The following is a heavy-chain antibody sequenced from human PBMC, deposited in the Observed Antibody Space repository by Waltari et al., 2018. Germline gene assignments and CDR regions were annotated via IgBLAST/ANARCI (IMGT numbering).Heavy chain of an antibody. V-gene: IGHV3-48*02. CDR2: IGNGSTPL. D-gene: IGHD5-12*01. CDR1: GFKISGFS. Sequence: LMESGGALAQAGESLRLTCVASGFKISGFSMDWVRQAPGKGPQLLSFIGNGSTPLYYDESLGGRFTLSRDDGSNTVVMEMRGLREKAAATYHCARGWLENSFDLWGPGTTVTVSS. CDR3: ARGWLENSFDL. J-gene: IGHJ3*01.